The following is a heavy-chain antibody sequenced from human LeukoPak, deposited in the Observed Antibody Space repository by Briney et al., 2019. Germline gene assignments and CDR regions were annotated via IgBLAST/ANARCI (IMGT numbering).Heavy chain of an antibody. D-gene: IGHD1-14*01. Sequence: GGSLRLSCAASGFTFSIYGMHWVRQAPGKGLEWVAVISSDGREEDYADSVRGRFTISRDNSRGTLYLQMSSLRPEDAAVYYCRAATKNRGYYFDYWGQGTLVTVSS. CDR1: GFTFSIYG. V-gene: IGHV3-30*03. J-gene: IGHJ4*02. CDR3: RAATKNRGYYFDY. CDR2: ISSDGREE.